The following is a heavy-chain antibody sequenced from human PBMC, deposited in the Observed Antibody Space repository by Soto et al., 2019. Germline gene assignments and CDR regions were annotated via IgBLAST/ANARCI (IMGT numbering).Heavy chain of an antibody. CDR3: ATSQLGEYFDY. V-gene: IGHV4-4*02. Sequence: SETLSLTCAVSGDPISSSHWWSWVRQTPGKGLEWIGEIYHSGSINYNPSLKSRVIISADRFKNQFSLRLSSVTAADTAVYYCATSQLGEYFDYWGQGTLVTSPQ. CDR2: IYHSGSI. J-gene: IGHJ4*02. D-gene: IGHD1-26*01. CDR1: GDPISSSHW.